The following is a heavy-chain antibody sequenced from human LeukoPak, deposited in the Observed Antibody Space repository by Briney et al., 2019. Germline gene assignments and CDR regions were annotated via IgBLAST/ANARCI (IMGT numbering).Heavy chain of an antibody. J-gene: IGHJ3*02. CDR1: GLTVSSSY. CDR2: IYNDGST. Sequence: GGSLRLSCAASGLTVSSSYMSWVRQAPGKGLEWVSIIYNDGSTYYADSMKGRFTISRDNSKNTLYLQVNSLRAEDTAMYCCARSILFAFDIWGQGTMVTVSS. V-gene: IGHV3-53*01. D-gene: IGHD3-3*02. CDR3: ARSILFAFDI.